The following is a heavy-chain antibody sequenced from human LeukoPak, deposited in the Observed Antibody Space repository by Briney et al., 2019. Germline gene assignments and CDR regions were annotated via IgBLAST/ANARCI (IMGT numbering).Heavy chain of an antibody. J-gene: IGHJ5*02. V-gene: IGHV1-46*01. D-gene: IGHD3-3*01. CDR3: ARVNVASYDFWSGYFPGSDWFDP. CDR2: INPSGGST. CDR1: GYTFTRYY. Sequence: ASVKVSCKASGYTFTRYYMHWVRQAPGQGLEWMGIINPSGGSTSYAQKFQGRVTMTRDTSTSTVYMELSSLRSEDTAVYYCARVNVASYDFWSGYFPGSDWFDPWGQGTLVTVSS.